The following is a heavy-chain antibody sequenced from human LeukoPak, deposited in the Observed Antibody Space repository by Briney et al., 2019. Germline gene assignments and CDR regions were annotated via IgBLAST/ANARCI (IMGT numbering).Heavy chain of an antibody. V-gene: IGHV1-2*02. CDR3: ARCSYGSGSYNPLKFDD. CDR1: GCTFTSYY. CDR2: SNPNSGGT. J-gene: IGHJ4*02. Sequence: GASVKVFCKPSGCTFTSYYMPWVRQAPGRELEWMGWSNPNSGGTNYAQKFQGRVTMTRDTSISPPYMELSRLRSDDTAAYDCARCSYGSGSYNPLKFDDWGQGTLVTVSS. D-gene: IGHD3-10*01.